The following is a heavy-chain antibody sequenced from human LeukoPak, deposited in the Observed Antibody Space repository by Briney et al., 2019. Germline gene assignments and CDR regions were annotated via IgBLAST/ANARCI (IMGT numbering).Heavy chain of an antibody. V-gene: IGHV1-2*02. J-gene: IGHJ4*02. CDR3: ARDHDPGLPGSSWSNFDY. CDR2: INPNSGGT. D-gene: IGHD6-13*01. CDR1: GYTFTGYY. Sequence: GASVKVSCKASGYTFTGYYMHWVRQAPGQGLEWMGWINPNSGGTNYAQKFQGRVTMTRDTSISTAYMELSRLRSDDTAVYYCARDHDPGLPGSSWSNFDYWGQGTLVTVSS.